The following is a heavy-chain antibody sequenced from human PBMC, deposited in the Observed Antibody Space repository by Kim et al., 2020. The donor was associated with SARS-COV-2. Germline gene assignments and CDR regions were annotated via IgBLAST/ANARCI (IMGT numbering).Heavy chain of an antibody. Sequence: VKGRFTISRDNAKNSLYLQMNSLRAEDTAVYYCARDEQQLVDYYYYGMDVWGQGTTVTVSS. J-gene: IGHJ6*02. D-gene: IGHD6-13*01. V-gene: IGHV3-21*01. CDR3: ARDEQQLVDYYYYGMDV.